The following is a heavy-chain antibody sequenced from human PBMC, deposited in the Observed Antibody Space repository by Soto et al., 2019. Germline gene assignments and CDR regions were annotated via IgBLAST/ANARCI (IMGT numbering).Heavy chain of an antibody. V-gene: IGHV1-8*01. CDR1: GYTFTSYD. D-gene: IGHD2-21*01. Sequence: GASVKVSCKASGYTFTSYDINWVRQATGQGLEWMGWMNPNSGNTGYAQKFQGRVTMTRNTSISTAYMELSSLRSEDTAVYYCAAEISEIPYYYYGMDVWGQGTTVTVSS. J-gene: IGHJ6*02. CDR2: MNPNSGNT. CDR3: AAEISEIPYYYYGMDV.